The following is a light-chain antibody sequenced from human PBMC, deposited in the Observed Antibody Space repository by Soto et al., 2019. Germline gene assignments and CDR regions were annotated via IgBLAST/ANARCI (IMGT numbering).Light chain of an antibody. V-gene: IGKV3-11*01. CDR1: QSVSNY. J-gene: IGKJ5*01. Sequence: EIVLTQSPAILSLSPGERATPSCRASQSVSNYLAWYQQKPGQVPNLLIYDASSRATGIPARFSGSGSGTDFTLTISSLEPEDFAVYYCHQRSNWPSTFGQGTRLEIK. CDR3: HQRSNWPST. CDR2: DAS.